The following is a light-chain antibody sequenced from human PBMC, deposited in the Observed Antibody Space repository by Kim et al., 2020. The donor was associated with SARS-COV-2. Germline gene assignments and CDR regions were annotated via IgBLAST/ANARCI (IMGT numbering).Light chain of an antibody. V-gene: IGKV1-5*01. CDR3: QQYNFYSWT. Sequence: ASVGDRVIITCRASQSIGSWLAWYQQRPGKAPKLLISAASSLQSGVPSRFSGTGSGTEFTLTISSLQPDDLAIYYCQQYNFYSWTFGQGTKVEIK. CDR1: QSIGSW. J-gene: IGKJ1*01. CDR2: AAS.